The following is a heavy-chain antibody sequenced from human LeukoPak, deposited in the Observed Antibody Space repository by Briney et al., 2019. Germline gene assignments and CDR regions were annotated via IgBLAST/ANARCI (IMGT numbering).Heavy chain of an antibody. V-gene: IGHV4-39*07. J-gene: IGHJ4*02. CDR1: GGSISSSSYY. Sequence: PSETLSLTCTVSGGSISSSSYYWGWIRQPPGKGLEWIGSIYYSGNTYYNPSLKSRVTISVDTSKNQFSLKLSSVTAADTAVYYCAKVNSGRYGRIGYWGQGTLVTVSS. CDR3: AKVNSGRYGRIGY. D-gene: IGHD6-19*01. CDR2: IYYSGNT.